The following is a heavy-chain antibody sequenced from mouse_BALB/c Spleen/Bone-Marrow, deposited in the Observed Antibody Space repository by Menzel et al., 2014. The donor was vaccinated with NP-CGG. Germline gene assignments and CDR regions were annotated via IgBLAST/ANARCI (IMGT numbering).Heavy chain of an antibody. V-gene: IGHV14-3*02. CDR1: GFNIKDTY. CDR2: IDPANGNT. CDR3: ARNGNYGAWFAY. J-gene: IGHJ3*01. Sequence: EVQPQQSGSELVKPGASVKLSCTASGFNIKDTYMHWVKQRPEQGLEWIGRIDPANGNTKYDPKFQGKATITADTSSNTADLQLSSLTSEDTAVYYCARNGNYGAWFAYWGQGTMVNVSA. D-gene: IGHD2-1*01.